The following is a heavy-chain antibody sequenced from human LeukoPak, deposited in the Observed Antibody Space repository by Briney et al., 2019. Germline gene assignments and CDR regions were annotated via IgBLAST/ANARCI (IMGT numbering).Heavy chain of an antibody. J-gene: IGHJ4*02. Sequence: GGSLRLSCAASGFTLSSYAMTWVRQAPGKGLEWVAFIRYDGSNKYYADSVKGRFTISRDNSKNTLYLQMNSLRAEDTAVYYCAKAVGGSYGSDYWGQGTLVTVSS. CDR3: AKAVGGSYGSDY. CDR2: IRYDGSNK. V-gene: IGHV3-30*02. D-gene: IGHD1-26*01. CDR1: GFTLSSYA.